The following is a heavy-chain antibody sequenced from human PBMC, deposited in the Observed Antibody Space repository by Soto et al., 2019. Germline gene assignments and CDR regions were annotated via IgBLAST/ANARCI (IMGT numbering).Heavy chain of an antibody. V-gene: IGHV3-53*01. CDR2: IYSGGST. Sequence: EVQLVESGGGLIQPGGSLRLSCAASGFTVSSNYMSWVRQAPGKGLEWVSVIYSGGSTYYADSVKGRFTSSRDNSKNTVHLQMNSLRAEDTAVYYCAREWELPNYYGMDVWGQGTTVTGSS. CDR3: AREWELPNYYGMDV. D-gene: IGHD1-26*01. J-gene: IGHJ6*02. CDR1: GFTVSSNY.